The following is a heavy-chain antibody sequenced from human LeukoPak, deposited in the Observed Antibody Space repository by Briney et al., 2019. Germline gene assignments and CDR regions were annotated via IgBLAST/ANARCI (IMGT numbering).Heavy chain of an antibody. V-gene: IGHV4-61*02. D-gene: IGHD2-15*01. CDR1: GGSISSGSYY. Sequence: SETLFLTCTVSGGSISSGSYYWSWIRQPAGKELEWIGRIYTSGSTNYNPSLKSRVTISVDTSKNQFSLKLSSVTAADTAVYYCARCWATLASEYYFDYWGQGTLVTVSS. CDR3: ARCWATLASEYYFDY. J-gene: IGHJ4*02. CDR2: IYTSGST.